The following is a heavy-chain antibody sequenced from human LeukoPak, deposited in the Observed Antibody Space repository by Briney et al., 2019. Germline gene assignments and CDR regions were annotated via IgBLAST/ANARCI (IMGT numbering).Heavy chain of an antibody. J-gene: IGHJ4*02. V-gene: IGHV3-30*18. Sequence: GGSLRLSCAASGFTFSSNGMHWVRQAPGKGLEWVAVISYDGSNKYYADSVKGRFTISRDNSKNTLYLQMNSLRAEDTAVYYCAKDITMIVDFDYWGQGTLVTVSS. CDR3: AKDITMIVDFDY. CDR1: GFTFSSNG. CDR2: ISYDGSNK. D-gene: IGHD3-22*01.